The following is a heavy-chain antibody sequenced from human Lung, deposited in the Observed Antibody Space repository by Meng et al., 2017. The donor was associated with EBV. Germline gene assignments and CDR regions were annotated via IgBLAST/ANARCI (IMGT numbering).Heavy chain of an antibody. J-gene: IGHJ5*02. D-gene: IGHD6-19*01. CDR2: INPNSGGT. CDR1: GYTFTGYY. Sequence: QVQLVQSGSDVKKPGASVKVSCKASGYTFTGYYMHWVRQAPGQGLEWMGRINPNSGGTNYAQKFQGRVTMTRDTSISTAYMELSRLRSDDTAVYYCAHQAVAGTRGWFDPWGQGTLVTVDS. V-gene: IGHV1-2*06. CDR3: AHQAVAGTRGWFDP.